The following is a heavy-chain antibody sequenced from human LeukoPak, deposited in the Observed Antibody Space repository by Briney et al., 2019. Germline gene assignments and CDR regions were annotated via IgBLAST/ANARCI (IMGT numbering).Heavy chain of an antibody. CDR2: ISAYNGNT. D-gene: IGHD3-10*01. CDR1: GYTFTSYG. V-gene: IGHV1-18*01. Sequence: GASVKVSCKASGYTFTSYGISWVRQAPGQGLEWMGWISAYNGNTNYAQKLQGRVTMTTDTSTSTAYMELRSLRSDDTAVYYCARDGSYYGSGSYNYWGQGTLVTVSS. J-gene: IGHJ4*02. CDR3: ARDGSYYGSGSYNY.